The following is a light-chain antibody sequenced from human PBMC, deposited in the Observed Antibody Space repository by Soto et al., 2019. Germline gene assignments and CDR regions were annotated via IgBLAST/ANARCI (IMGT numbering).Light chain of an antibody. CDR3: QHYNSYPYT. Sequence: DIQMTQSPSTLSASVGDRVTITCRASQTISNWLAWYQQRPGKAPNLLISKASSLESGVSSRFSGSGFGTEFTLTISSLQPDDFATYYCQHYNSYPYTFGQGTKLEIK. CDR2: KAS. CDR1: QTISNW. V-gene: IGKV1-5*03. J-gene: IGKJ2*01.